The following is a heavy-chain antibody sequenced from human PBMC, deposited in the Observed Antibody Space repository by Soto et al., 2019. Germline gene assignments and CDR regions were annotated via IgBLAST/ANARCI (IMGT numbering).Heavy chain of an antibody. Sequence: QLLESGGGLIQPGGSLRLSCEASGFSFRSYALSWVRQAPGKGLEWVSTFSAGGRAYYADSVKGRFTIAKDTSKNTLILQARSLRAEDTAVYYCAKESMPERYGDTLFDYWGQGTRVTVSS. CDR2: FSAGGRA. D-gene: IGHD4-17*01. CDR3: AKESMPERYGDTLFDY. J-gene: IGHJ4*02. V-gene: IGHV3-23*01. CDR1: GFSFRSYA.